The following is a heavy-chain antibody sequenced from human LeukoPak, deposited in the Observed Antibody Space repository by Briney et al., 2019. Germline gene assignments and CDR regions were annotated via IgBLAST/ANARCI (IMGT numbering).Heavy chain of an antibody. J-gene: IGHJ4*02. D-gene: IGHD1-26*01. V-gene: IGHV1-24*01. CDR1: GYTFTGYY. Sequence: ASLKVSCKASGYTFTGYYMHWVRQAPGKGLEWMGGFDPEDGETIYAQKFQGRVTMTEDTSTDTAYMELSSLRTEDTAVYYCATVGEWELLPYWGQGTLVTVSS. CDR3: ATVGEWELLPY. CDR2: FDPEDGET.